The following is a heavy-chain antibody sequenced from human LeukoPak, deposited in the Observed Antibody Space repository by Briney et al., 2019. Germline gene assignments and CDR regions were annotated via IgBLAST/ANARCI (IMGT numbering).Heavy chain of an antibody. J-gene: IGHJ4*02. CDR1: GFTFSSYA. D-gene: IGHD3-3*01. CDR3: AKSDFWSGYYPPPDY. V-gene: IGHV3-23*01. Sequence: PGGSLRPSRAASGFTFSSYAMSWVRQAPGKGLEWVSAISGSGGSTYYADSVKGRFTISRDNSKNTLYLQMNSLRAEDTAVYYCAKSDFWSGYYPPPDYWGQGTLVTVSS. CDR2: ISGSGGST.